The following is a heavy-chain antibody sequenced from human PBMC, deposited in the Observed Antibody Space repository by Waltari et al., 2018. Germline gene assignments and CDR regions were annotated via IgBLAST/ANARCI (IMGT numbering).Heavy chain of an antibody. V-gene: IGHV4-30-2*01. D-gene: IGHD3-22*01. J-gene: IGHJ6*03. CDR2: IYHSGST. CDR3: ARGPPDYYYDSSGYPYYYYYMDV. CDR1: GGSISSGGYS. Sequence: QLQLQESGSGLVKPSQTLSLTCAVSGGSISSGGYSWSWIRQPPGKGLEWIGYIYHSGSTYYNPSLKSRVTISVDRSKNQFSLKLSSVTAADTAVYYCARGPPDYYYDSSGYPYYYYYMDVWGKGTTVTVSS.